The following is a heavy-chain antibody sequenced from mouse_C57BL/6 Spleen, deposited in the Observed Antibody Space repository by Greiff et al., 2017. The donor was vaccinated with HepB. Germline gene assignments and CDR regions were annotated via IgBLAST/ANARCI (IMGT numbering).Heavy chain of an antibody. J-gene: IGHJ2*01. CDR1: GFTFSSYA. CDR3: TREGYDYIGFDY. D-gene: IGHD2-4*01. V-gene: IGHV5-9-1*02. CDR2: ISSGGDYI. Sequence: EVKVVESGEGLVKPGGSLKLSCAASGFTFSSYAMSWVRQTPEKRLEWVAYISSGGDYIYYADTVKGRFTISRDNARNTLYLQMSSLKSEDTAMYYCTREGYDYIGFDYWGQGTTLTVSS.